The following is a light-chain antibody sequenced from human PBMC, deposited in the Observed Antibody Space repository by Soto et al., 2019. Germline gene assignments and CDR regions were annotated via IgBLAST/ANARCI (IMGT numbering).Light chain of an antibody. CDR3: QQYHNRPIP. CDR2: DAS. J-gene: IGKJ5*01. V-gene: IGKV3-15*01. CDR1: QSVSSN. Sequence: EIVMTQSPAALSVSPGERATLSFRASQSVSSNLAWHQQKPGQAPRILMYDASTRATGIPARFSGSGSGTEFTLTISSLQSEDFAVYYCQQYHNRPIPFGQGTRLE.